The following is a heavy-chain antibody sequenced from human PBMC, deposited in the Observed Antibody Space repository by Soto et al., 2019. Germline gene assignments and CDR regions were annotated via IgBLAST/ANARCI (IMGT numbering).Heavy chain of an antibody. Sequence: SETLSLTCTVSGGSISSGGYYWSWIRQPPGRGLEWIGYIYYSGSTYYNPSLKSRVTISVDTSKNQFSLKLSSVTAADTAVYYCASQTPYYYDSSGYYDYWGQGTLVTVSS. CDR1: GGSISSGGYY. J-gene: IGHJ4*02. CDR2: IYYSGST. V-gene: IGHV4-30-4*01. CDR3: ASQTPYYYDSSGYYDY. D-gene: IGHD3-22*01.